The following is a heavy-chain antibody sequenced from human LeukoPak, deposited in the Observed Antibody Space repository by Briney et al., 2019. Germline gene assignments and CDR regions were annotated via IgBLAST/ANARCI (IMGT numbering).Heavy chain of an antibody. V-gene: IGHV4-34*01. D-gene: IGHD2-15*01. CDR3: ARQSYDCSGGSCYFGYYYGMDV. J-gene: IGHJ6*02. Sequence: SETLSLTCAVYGGSFSGYYWSWIRQPPGKGLEWIGEIDHSGSTNYNPSLKSRVTISVDTSKNQFSLKLSSVTAADTAVYYCARQSYDCSGGSCYFGYYYGMDVWGQGTTVTVSS. CDR1: GGSFSGYY. CDR2: IDHSGST.